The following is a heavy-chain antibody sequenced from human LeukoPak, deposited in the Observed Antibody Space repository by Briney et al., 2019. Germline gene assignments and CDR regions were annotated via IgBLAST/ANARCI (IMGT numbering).Heavy chain of an antibody. D-gene: IGHD3-22*01. CDR2: ISYDGSNK. V-gene: IGHV3-30*03. Sequence: GGSLRLSCAASGFTVSSTYMTWVRQAPGKGLEWVPVISYDGSNKYYADSVKGRFTISRDNSKNTLYLQMNSLRAEDTAVYYRARETYYYDSSGYSTDASDIWGQGTMVTVSS. CDR1: GFTVSSTY. CDR3: ARETYYYDSSGYSTDASDI. J-gene: IGHJ3*02.